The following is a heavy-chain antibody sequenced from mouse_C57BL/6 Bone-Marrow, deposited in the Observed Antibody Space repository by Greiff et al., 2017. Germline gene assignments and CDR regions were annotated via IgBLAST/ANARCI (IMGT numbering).Heavy chain of an antibody. V-gene: IGHV5-9-1*02. CDR1: GFTFSSYA. Sequence: EVMLVESGEGLVKPGGSLKLSCAASGFTFSSYAMSWVRQTPEKRLEWVAYISSGGDYIYYADTVKGRFTISRDNARNTLYLQMSSLKSEDTAMYYCTRERSYDYYAMDYWGQGTSVTVSS. D-gene: IGHD1-1*01. CDR3: TRERSYDYYAMDY. CDR2: ISSGGDYI. J-gene: IGHJ4*01.